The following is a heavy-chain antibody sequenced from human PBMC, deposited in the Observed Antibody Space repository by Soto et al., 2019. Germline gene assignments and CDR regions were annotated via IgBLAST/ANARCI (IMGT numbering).Heavy chain of an antibody. D-gene: IGHD6-13*01. CDR3: ARGPLGSSWYRLDY. CDR1: GYTFTKYG. V-gene: IGHV1-18*01. J-gene: IGHJ4*02. Sequence: ASVKVSCKTSGYTFTKYGLTWVRQAPGQGLEWMGWISGYSGNTNYAHKFQGRITMTTDTSTTTAYMELRSLTSDDTAVYYCARGPLGSSWYRLDYWGQGTLVTVSS. CDR2: ISGYSGNT.